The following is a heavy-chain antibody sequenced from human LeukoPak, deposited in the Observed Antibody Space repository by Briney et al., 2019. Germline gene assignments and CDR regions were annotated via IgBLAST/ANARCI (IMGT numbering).Heavy chain of an antibody. CDR2: ILYSGDT. CDR3: VRLTIFGVLTINWFDP. D-gene: IGHD3-3*02. Sequence: SETLSLTCTVSGGSISNSNYYWGWIRQPPGKGLEWIGSILYSGDTHYNPSFKSRATISVDTSKNQFSLKLTSVTAADTAVYYCVRLTIFGVLTINWFDPWGQGTLVTVSS. V-gene: IGHV4-39*07. J-gene: IGHJ5*02. CDR1: GGSISNSNYY.